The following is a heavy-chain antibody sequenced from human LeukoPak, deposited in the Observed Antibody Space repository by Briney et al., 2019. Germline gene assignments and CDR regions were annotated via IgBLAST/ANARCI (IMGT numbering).Heavy chain of an antibody. CDR2: INPDNGGT. J-gene: IGHJ6*03. V-gene: IGHV1-2*02. CDR3: ARAGAMIASDYYYYMDV. CDR1: GYTFGAYF. Sequence: GASMKVSCEAFGYTFGAYFMHWVRQAPGQGLEWMGWINPDNGGTRYAQRFQDRVTMTRDTSITTAYMELSSLKSDDTAVYYCARAGAMIASDYYYYMDVWGNGTTVTVSS. D-gene: IGHD3-16*01.